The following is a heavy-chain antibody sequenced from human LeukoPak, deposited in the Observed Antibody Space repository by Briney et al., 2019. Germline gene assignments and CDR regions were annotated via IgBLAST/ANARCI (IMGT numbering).Heavy chain of an antibody. CDR3: ARLITMVRGGKYYFDY. CDR1: GYTFTSYD. J-gene: IGHJ4*02. CDR2: MNPNSGNT. D-gene: IGHD3-10*01. Sequence: ASVKVSCKASGYTFTSYDINWVRQATGQGLEWMGWMNPNSGNTGYAQKFQGRVTMTRNTSISTAYMELSSLRSEDTAVCYCARLITMVRGGKYYFDYWGQGTLVTVSS. V-gene: IGHV1-8*01.